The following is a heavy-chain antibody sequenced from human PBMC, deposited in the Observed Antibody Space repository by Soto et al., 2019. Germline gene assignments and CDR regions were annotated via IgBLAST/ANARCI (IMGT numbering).Heavy chain of an antibody. CDR3: ARDSGYYDSSGYFPYHYYAMDV. D-gene: IGHD3-22*01. CDR2: IYTGGRT. J-gene: IGHJ6*02. V-gene: IGHV3-53*01. CDR1: GFTVSNNY. Sequence: GGSLRLSCAASGFTVSNNYMSWVRQAPGKGLEWVSVIYTGGRTYYADSVKGRFTISRDNSKNTLYLQMNGLRAEDTAVYYCARDSGYYDSSGYFPYHYYAMDVWGQGTTVTVSS.